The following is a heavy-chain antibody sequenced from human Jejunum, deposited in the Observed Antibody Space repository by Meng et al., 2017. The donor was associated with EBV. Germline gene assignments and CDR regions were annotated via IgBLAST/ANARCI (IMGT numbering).Heavy chain of an antibody. CDR1: RGSFSGYY. J-gene: IGHJ4*02. CDR3: ARVAFSYTTRSLDS. CDR2: INHSGST. D-gene: IGHD3-16*02. Sequence: LEQCGAGLSHPSETLPLPCAVYRGSFSGYYWSWIRQHPGKGLEWIGEINHSGSTNYNPSLRSRVTISVETSKNQFSLRLNSVTAADTAVYYCARVAFSYTTRSLDSWGQGTLVTVSS. V-gene: IGHV4-34*02.